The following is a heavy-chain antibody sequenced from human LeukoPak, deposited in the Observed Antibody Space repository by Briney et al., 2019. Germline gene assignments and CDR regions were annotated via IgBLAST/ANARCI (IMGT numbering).Heavy chain of an antibody. CDR1: GFTFSSHW. CDR3: AREIVGAREFDY. CDR2: INRDGSST. V-gene: IGHV3-74*01. D-gene: IGHD1-26*01. Sequence: PGGSLRLSCAASGFTFSSHWMHWVRQAPGKGLVWVSRINRDGSSTSYADSVKGRLTISRDNAKNTLHLQMNSLRAEDTAVYYCAREIVGAREFDYWGQGTLVTVSS. J-gene: IGHJ4*02.